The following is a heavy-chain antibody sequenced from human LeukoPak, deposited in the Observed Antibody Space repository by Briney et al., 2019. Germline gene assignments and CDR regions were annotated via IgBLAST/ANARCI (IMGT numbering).Heavy chain of an antibody. D-gene: IGHD2-15*01. J-gene: IGHJ3*02. CDR3: ARWVVAATPNTFDI. Sequence: PGGSLRLSCAASGFTFSTYTMNWVRQSPGKGLEWVSSITTSSSYIYYADSLKGRFTISRDNAKNSLYLQMNSLRAEDTAVYYCARWVVAATPNTFDIWGQGTMVTVSS. CDR1: GFTFSTYT. V-gene: IGHV3-21*01. CDR2: ITTSSSYI.